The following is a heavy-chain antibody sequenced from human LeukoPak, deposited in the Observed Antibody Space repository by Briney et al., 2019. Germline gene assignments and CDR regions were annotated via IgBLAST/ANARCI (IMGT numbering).Heavy chain of an antibody. J-gene: IGHJ4*02. Sequence: SETLSLTCTVSGGSISSSSYYWGWIRQPPGKGLGWIGSIYYSGSTYYNPSLKSRVTISVDTSKNQFSLKLSSVTAADTAVYYCASQTPRGYGYGIDYWGQGTLVTVSS. CDR1: GGSISSSSYY. CDR3: ASQTPRGYGYGIDY. V-gene: IGHV4-39*01. CDR2: IYYSGST. D-gene: IGHD5-18*01.